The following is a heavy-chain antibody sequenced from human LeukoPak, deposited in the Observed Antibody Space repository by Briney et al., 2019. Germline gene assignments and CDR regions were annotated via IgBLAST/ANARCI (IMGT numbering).Heavy chain of an antibody. CDR2: IYYSGST. CDR1: GGSISSGDYY. CDR3: ARYVDTAMVTAFDI. J-gene: IGHJ3*02. Sequence: SQTLSLTCTVSGGSISSGDYYWSWLRQPPGKGLEWIVYIYYSGSTYYNPSLKSRVTISVDTSKNQFSLKLSSVTAADTAVYYCARYVDTAMVTAFDIWGQGTMVTVSS. D-gene: IGHD5-18*01. V-gene: IGHV4-30-4*01.